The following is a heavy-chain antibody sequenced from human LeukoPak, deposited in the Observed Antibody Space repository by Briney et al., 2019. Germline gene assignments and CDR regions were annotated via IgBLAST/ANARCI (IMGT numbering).Heavy chain of an antibody. Sequence: SETLSLTCTVSGGSISSYYWSWIRQPPGKGLEWIGYIYYSGSTNYNPSLKSRVTISVDTSKNQFSLKLSSVTAADTAVYYCARGLKQQGYYYYYGMDVWGQGTTVTVSS. V-gene: IGHV4-59*01. D-gene: IGHD6-13*01. CDR3: ARGLKQQGYYYYYGMDV. J-gene: IGHJ6*02. CDR2: IYYSGST. CDR1: GGSISSYY.